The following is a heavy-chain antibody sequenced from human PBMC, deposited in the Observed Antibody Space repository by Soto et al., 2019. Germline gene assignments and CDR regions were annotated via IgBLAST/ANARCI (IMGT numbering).Heavy chain of an antibody. J-gene: IGHJ4*02. CDR1: GDRCINYW. V-gene: IGHV5-51*01. CDR3: AITPGSF. Sequence: PVESIQVPSNGAGDRCINYWGGWVRQMPGKGLEWMGIIYPGDSDTRYSPSFQGQVTISADKSISTAYLQWSSLKASDTAMYYCAITPGSFWGQGTLGTVSS. CDR2: IYPGDSDT.